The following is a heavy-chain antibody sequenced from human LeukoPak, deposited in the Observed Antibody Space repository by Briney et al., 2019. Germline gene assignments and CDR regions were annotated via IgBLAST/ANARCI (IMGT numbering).Heavy chain of an antibody. J-gene: IGHJ4*02. CDR2: INPNSGGT. CDR3: STRRSGTYYFDY. CDR1: GYTFTGYY. D-gene: IGHD3-10*01. V-gene: IGHV1-2*02. Sequence: ASVKVSCKASGYTFTGYYMHWVRQAPGQGLEWMGWINPNSGGTNYAQKFQGGVTMTRDTSISTAYMELSRLRSDDTAVYYCSTRRSGTYYFDYWGQGTLVTVSS.